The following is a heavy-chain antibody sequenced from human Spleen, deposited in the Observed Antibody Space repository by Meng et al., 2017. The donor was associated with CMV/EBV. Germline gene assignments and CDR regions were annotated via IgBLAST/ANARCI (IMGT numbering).Heavy chain of an antibody. J-gene: IGHJ5*02. D-gene: IGHD3-10*01. CDR1: GYTLKNYY. CDR2: INPNTGVA. CDR3: ARDASFGGNWFDP. Sequence: QVQLVQSGTEVKKPGASVRVSCKASGYTLKNYYLHWVRQALGQGLEWMGRINPNTGVANYAQKFQGRVTMTRDTSINTAYMEVTRLRSDDTAVYFCARDASFGGNWFDPWGQGTLVTVSS. V-gene: IGHV1-2*06.